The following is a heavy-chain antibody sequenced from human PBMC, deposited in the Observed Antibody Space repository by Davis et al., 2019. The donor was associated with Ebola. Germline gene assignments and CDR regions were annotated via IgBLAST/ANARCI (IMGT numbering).Heavy chain of an antibody. CDR1: GFTFSSYS. V-gene: IGHV3-48*01. D-gene: IGHD3-3*01. J-gene: IGHJ4*02. CDR2: ISSSSSTI. Sequence: GESLKISCAASGFTFSSYSMNWVRQAPGKGLEWVSYISSSSSTIYYADSVKGRFTISRDNSKNTLYLQMNSLRAEDTAVYYCARDSVLRFLEWLSSPGYFDYWGQGTLVTVSS. CDR3: ARDSVLRFLEWLSSPGYFDY.